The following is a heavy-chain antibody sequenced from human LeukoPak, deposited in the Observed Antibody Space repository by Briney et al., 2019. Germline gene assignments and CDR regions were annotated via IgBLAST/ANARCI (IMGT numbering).Heavy chain of an antibody. CDR1: GYIFTNYG. CDR2: INPNSGGT. CDR3: ARAPGYCSSTSCSLVGYYYYMDV. J-gene: IGHJ6*03. Sequence: ASVKVSCKASGYIFTNYGITWVRQAPGQGLEWMGWINPNSGGTNYAQKFQGRVTMTRDTSISTAYMELSRLRSDDTAVYYCARAPGYCSSTSCSLVGYYYYMDVWGKGTTVTVSS. V-gene: IGHV1-2*02. D-gene: IGHD2-2*01.